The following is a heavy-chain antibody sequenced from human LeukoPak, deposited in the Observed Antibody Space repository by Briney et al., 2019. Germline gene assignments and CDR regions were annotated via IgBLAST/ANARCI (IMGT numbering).Heavy chain of an antibody. V-gene: IGHV3-64D*06. Sequence: GGSLRLSCSASGFTFSSYAMHWVRQAPGKGLEYVSAISSNGGSTYYADSVKGRFTISRDNSKNTLYLQMSSLRAEDTAVYYCVKEGDSSSWYEVDYWGQGTLVTASS. J-gene: IGHJ4*02. CDR1: GFTFSSYA. CDR2: ISSNGGST. CDR3: VKEGDSSSWYEVDY. D-gene: IGHD6-13*01.